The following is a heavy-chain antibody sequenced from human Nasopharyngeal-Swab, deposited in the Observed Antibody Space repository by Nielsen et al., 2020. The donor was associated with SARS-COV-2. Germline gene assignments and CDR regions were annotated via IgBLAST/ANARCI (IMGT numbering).Heavy chain of an antibody. J-gene: IGHJ4*02. CDR1: GFTFSTYW. D-gene: IGHD6-19*01. Sequence: GGSLRLSCEASGFTFSTYWMSWVRQAPGKGLEWVANIRHDESEKYYVDSVKGRFTFPRDNAKNSLFLQMNSQRVADTAVYYCARLLEVGGNPLDYWGQGTLVSVSS. V-gene: IGHV3-7*01. CDR2: IRHDESEK. CDR3: ARLLEVGGNPLDY.